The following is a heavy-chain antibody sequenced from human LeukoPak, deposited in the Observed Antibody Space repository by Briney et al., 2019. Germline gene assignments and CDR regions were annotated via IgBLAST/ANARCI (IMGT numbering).Heavy chain of an antibody. D-gene: IGHD3-22*01. Sequence: PSETLSLTCTVSGGSISSYYWSWIRQPPGKGLEWFGYIYDSGTTNYNPSLKSRVTISGDTSKNQFSLRLSSVTAADTAVYYCARASYSYDINGWVPFDYWGQGTLVTVSS. V-gene: IGHV4-59*08. J-gene: IGHJ4*02. CDR2: IYDSGTT. CDR3: ARASYSYDINGWVPFDY. CDR1: GGSISSYY.